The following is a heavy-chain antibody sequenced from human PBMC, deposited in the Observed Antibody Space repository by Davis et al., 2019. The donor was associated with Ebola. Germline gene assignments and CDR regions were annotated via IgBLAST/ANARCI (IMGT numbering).Heavy chain of an antibody. J-gene: IGHJ6*02. D-gene: IGHD3-16*01. V-gene: IGHV1-69*04. Sequence: SVKVSCKASGGTFSSYAISWVRQAPGQGLEWMGRIIPILGIANYAQKFQGRVTITADKSTSTAYMELSSLRSEDTAVYYCARGYWGLGGGYYGMDVWGQGTTVTVSS. CDR1: GGTFSSYA. CDR2: IIPILGIA. CDR3: ARGYWGLGGGYYGMDV.